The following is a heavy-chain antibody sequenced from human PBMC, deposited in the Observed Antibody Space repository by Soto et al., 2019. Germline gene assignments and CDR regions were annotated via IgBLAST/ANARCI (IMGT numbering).Heavy chain of an antibody. CDR2: VYHSGNP. D-gene: IGHD2-15*01. V-gene: IGHV4-30-2*01. Sequence: QLQLQESGSGLVKPSQTLSLTCAVSGGSISSGGYSWSWIRQPPGKGLEWIGYVYHSGNPYYNPSVKGRVTISLATGKNQFALNLGSANAAATALYYCARLALVLRIFDSWGQGTLVTVSS. CDR3: ARLALVLRIFDS. J-gene: IGHJ4*02. CDR1: GGSISSGGYS.